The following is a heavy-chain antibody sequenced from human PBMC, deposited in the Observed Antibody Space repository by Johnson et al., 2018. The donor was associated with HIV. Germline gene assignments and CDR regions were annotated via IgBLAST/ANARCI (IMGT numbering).Heavy chain of an antibody. Sequence: VQLVESGGGVVQPRRSLRLSCAASGFTFSSSWMHWVCQAPEKGLEWVADIKCDGSEKYYVDSVKGRLTISRDNAKNSLYLQVNSLRTEDMTVYYCVRDGRLAAAGAWGAFDIWGQGTVVTVSS. V-gene: IGHV3-52*01. CDR1: GFTFSSSW. D-gene: IGHD6-13*01. CDR3: VRDGRLAAAGAWGAFDI. J-gene: IGHJ3*02. CDR2: IKCDGSEK.